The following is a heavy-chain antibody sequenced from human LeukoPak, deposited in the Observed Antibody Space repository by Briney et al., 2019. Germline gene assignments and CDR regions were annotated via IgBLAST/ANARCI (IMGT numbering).Heavy chain of an antibody. V-gene: IGHV4-59*08. CDR1: GGSISSYY. Sequence: SETLSLTCTVSGGSISSYYWSWIRQPPGKGLEWIAYLYYGGSTNYNPSLRSRVTISVDTTKNHFSLKLTSVTAADTAVYYRVRLSVVSPHRYFDLWGRGTLVTVSS. J-gene: IGHJ2*01. CDR3: VRLSVVSPHRYFDL. D-gene: IGHD2-21*01. CDR2: LYYGGST.